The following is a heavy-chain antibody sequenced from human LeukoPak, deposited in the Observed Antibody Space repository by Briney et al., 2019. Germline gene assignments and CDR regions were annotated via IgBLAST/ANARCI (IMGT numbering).Heavy chain of an antibody. Sequence: AASVKVSCKASGYDFTTYAISWVRQAPGQGLEWMGWIRVNNGDTYYAQNFQGRVTMTTDTSTSTAYMELRSLRSDDTAVYYCARDSTSWYDILDYWGQGTLVTVSS. V-gene: IGHV1-18*01. CDR3: ARDSTSWYDILDY. CDR2: IRVNNGDT. J-gene: IGHJ4*02. CDR1: GYDFTTYA. D-gene: IGHD6-13*01.